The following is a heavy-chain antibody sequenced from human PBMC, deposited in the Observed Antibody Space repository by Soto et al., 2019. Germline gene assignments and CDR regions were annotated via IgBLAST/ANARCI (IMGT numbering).Heavy chain of an antibody. Sequence: EAQLLESGGGLVQPGGSLRLSCSASGFIFNNYAMSWVRQAPGKGLEWVSGITGYGATTYYAECVKGRFTISRDNSKNTLYLQMSTLTAEDTAVYYCARDPLLYDSDWYPNWFGPWGQGTLVTVSS. V-gene: IGHV3-23*01. CDR3: ARDPLLYDSDWYPNWFGP. CDR2: ITGYGATT. J-gene: IGHJ5*02. CDR1: GFIFNNYA. D-gene: IGHD6-19*01.